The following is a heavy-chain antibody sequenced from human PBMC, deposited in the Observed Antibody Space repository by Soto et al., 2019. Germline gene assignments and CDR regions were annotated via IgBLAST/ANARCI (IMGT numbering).Heavy chain of an antibody. Sequence: GGSLRLSCAASGFAFSSYAMSWVRQAPGKGLEWVSSISVSGAITYYAGSVKGRFTISRDNSKNTLFLQTNSLRADDTAVYYCAKNSSSWNYFDSWGQGTLVTVSS. CDR1: GFAFSSYA. D-gene: IGHD6-13*01. J-gene: IGHJ4*02. V-gene: IGHV3-23*01. CDR2: ISVSGAIT. CDR3: AKNSSSWNYFDS.